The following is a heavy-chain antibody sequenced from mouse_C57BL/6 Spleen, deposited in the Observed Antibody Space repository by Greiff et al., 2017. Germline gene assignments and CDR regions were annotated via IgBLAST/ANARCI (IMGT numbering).Heavy chain of an antibody. D-gene: IGHD3-3*01. CDR2: IYPSGSDT. J-gene: IGHJ2*01. CDR3: ARRDISVDY. Sequence: QVQLQQPGAELVRPGSSVKLSCKASGYTFTSYWMAWVKQRPGQGLEWIGNIYPSGSDTHYHQQFKDKATLPVEQSSSPAYMQLSSLTSEDSAVYYCARRDISVDYWGQGTTLTVSS. V-gene: IGHV1-61*01. CDR1: GYTFTSYW.